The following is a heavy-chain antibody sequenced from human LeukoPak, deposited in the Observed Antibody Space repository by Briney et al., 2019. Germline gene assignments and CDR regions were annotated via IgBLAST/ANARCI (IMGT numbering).Heavy chain of an antibody. V-gene: IGHV3-74*01. Sequence: GGSLRLSCAASGFTFSNHWMHWVRQAPGKGLMWVSRINRDGSRTDYADSVKGRFTISRDDAKNTLYLQVNSLGAEDTAVYFCARGGSDTAMAHDYWGQGTLVTVSS. CDR3: ARGGSDTAMAHDY. CDR2: INRDGSRT. CDR1: GFTFSNHW. D-gene: IGHD5-18*01. J-gene: IGHJ4*02.